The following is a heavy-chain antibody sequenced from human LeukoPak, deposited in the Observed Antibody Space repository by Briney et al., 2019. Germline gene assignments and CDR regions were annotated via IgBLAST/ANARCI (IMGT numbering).Heavy chain of an antibody. CDR2: IYYSGST. D-gene: IGHD2-15*01. CDR3: ARCYCSGGSCYDYYYYGMDV. J-gene: IGHJ6*02. CDR1: GGSISSYY. Sequence: PSETLSLTCTVSGGSISSYYWSWIRQPPAKGLEWIGYIYYSGSTNYNPSLKSRVTMSVDTSKNQFSLKLSSVTAADTAVYYCARCYCSGGSCYDYYYYGMDVWGQGTTVTVSS. V-gene: IGHV4-59*12.